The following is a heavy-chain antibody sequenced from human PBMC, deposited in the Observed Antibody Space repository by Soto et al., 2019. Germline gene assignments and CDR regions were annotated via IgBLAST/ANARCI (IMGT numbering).Heavy chain of an antibody. CDR2: ISGSGGST. CDR1: GFTFSSYA. Sequence: PGGSLRLSCAASGFTFSSYAMSWVRQAPGKGLEWVSAISGSGGSTYYADSVKGRFTISRDNSGNTLYLQMNSLRAEDTAVYYCAKDFGDLYYDILTGYYNDYWGQGTLVTVSS. V-gene: IGHV3-23*01. D-gene: IGHD3-9*01. CDR3: AKDFGDLYYDILTGYYNDY. J-gene: IGHJ4*02.